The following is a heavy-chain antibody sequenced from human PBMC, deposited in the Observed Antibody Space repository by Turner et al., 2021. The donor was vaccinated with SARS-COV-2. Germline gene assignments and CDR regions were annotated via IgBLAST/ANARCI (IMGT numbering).Heavy chain of an antibody. J-gene: IGHJ1*01. CDR3: VTSVRRSGYFQR. CDR1: AVSITRNSHY. V-gene: IGHV4-39*01. Sequence: QLLVQESGPALVKPSETLSLPCTVSAVSITRNSHYWGWVRQPPGKGLEWIGITYYPGGSYYNPSLRGRVTISVDPSQNQFSLILRSVTAADTAVYYCVTSVRRSGYFQRWGQGSLVSVSS. CDR2: TYYPGGS.